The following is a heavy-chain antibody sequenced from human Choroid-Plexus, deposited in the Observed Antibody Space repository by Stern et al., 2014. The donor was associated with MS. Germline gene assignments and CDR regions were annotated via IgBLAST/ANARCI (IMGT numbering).Heavy chain of an antibody. CDR1: GFTLGSCA. CDR2: VSYDGSNK. CDR3: AKDRQYLTYFFDH. Sequence: VQLEESGGGVVQPGRPLRLSCVASGFTLGSCAMHWVRQAPGKGLEWVAGVSYDGSNKYYEDSVEGRFTISRDNSQNTLYMQMSSLRPDDTAVYYCAKDRQYLTYFFDHWGQGSLVTVSS. J-gene: IGHJ5*02. D-gene: IGHD2/OR15-2a*01. V-gene: IGHV3-30*18.